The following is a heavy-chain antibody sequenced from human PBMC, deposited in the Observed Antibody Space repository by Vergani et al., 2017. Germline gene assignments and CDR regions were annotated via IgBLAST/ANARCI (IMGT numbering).Heavy chain of an antibody. CDR2: IYYSGST. V-gene: IGHV4-59*01. Sequence: QVQLQESGPGLVKPSETLSLTCTVSGGSISSYYWSWIRQPPGKGLEWIGYIYYSGSTNSNPSLKSRVTISVDTSKNQFSLKLSSVTAADTAVYYCARTNRTGNWFDPWGQGTLVTVSS. J-gene: IGHJ5*02. CDR1: GGSISSYY. CDR3: ARTNRTGNWFDP. D-gene: IGHD1-14*01.